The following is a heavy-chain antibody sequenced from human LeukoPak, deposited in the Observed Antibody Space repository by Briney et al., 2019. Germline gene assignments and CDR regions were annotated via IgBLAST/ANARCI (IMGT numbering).Heavy chain of an antibody. J-gene: IGHJ4*02. CDR1: GGSTSSYY. CDR2: IYYSGST. Sequence: SETLSLTCTVSGGSTSSYYWSWIRQPPGKGLEWIGYIYYSGSTNYNPSLKSRVTISVDTSKNQFSLKLSSVTAADTAVYYCARFISYDFWSGQDYWGQGTLVTVSS. D-gene: IGHD3-3*01. V-gene: IGHV4-59*12. CDR3: ARFISYDFWSGQDY.